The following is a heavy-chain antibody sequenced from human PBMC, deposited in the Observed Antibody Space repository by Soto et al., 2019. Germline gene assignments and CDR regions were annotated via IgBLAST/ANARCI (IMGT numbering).Heavy chain of an antibody. V-gene: IGHV3-30*04. CDR3: AREWLRRDDILTPSWNFNL. J-gene: IGHJ2*01. D-gene: IGHD3-9*01. CDR1: GFNFTYNA. Sequence: QEQLVESGGGVVRPGKSLRLSCEASGFNFTYNAMHWVRQAPGKGLEWVAVISFNGRKTFYARSVKGRFTISRDNSKNTLYLQINNLRPGDTAVYYCAREWLRRDDILTPSWNFNLWGQGTLVTAS. CDR2: ISFNGRKT.